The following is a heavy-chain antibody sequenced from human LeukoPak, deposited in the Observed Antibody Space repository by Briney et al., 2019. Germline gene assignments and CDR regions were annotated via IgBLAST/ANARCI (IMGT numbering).Heavy chain of an antibody. Sequence: PGGSLRLSCAASGFTFSSYWMSWVRQAPGKGLEWVANIKQDGSEKYYVDSVKGRFTISRDNAKNSLYLQMNSLRAEDTAVYYCARERGGYDFWSGYYKPYYYYYMDVWGKGTTVTVSS. D-gene: IGHD3-3*01. CDR1: GFTFSSYW. V-gene: IGHV3-7*01. CDR2: IKQDGSEK. J-gene: IGHJ6*03. CDR3: ARERGGYDFWSGYYKPYYYYYMDV.